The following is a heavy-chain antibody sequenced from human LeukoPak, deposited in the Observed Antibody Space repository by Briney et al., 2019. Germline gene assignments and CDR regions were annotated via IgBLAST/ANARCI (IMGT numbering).Heavy chain of an antibody. CDR2: IKQDGSEK. Sequence: GGSLGLSCAASGFTFSSYWMSWVRQAPGKGLEWVANIKQDGSEKYYVDSVKGRFTISRDNAKNSLYLQMNSLRAEDTAVYYCARFGGVIVTDSYYFDYWGQGTLVTVSS. CDR1: GFTFSSYW. V-gene: IGHV3-7*01. J-gene: IGHJ4*02. D-gene: IGHD3-16*02. CDR3: ARFGGVIVTDSYYFDY.